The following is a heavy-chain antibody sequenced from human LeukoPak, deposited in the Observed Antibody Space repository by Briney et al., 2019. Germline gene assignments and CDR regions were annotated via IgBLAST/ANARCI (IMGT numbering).Heavy chain of an antibody. Sequence: PGGSLRLSCAASGFSFSTYYVNWVRQGPGKGLEWVSYISPSGNTIYYADSVKGRFTISRDNAWHTLSLQMNSLRAEDTALYYYTRGVPGDYWGQGTQVTVSS. CDR2: ISPSGNTI. D-gene: IGHD1-1*01. CDR3: TRGVPGDY. CDR1: GFSFSTYY. J-gene: IGHJ4*02. V-gene: IGHV3-48*03.